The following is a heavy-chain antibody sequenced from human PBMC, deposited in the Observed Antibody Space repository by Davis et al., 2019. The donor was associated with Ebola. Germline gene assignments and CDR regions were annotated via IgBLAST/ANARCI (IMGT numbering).Heavy chain of an antibody. J-gene: IGHJ6*04. CDR3: ARTLGIGDYYYGMDV. CDR1: GGSISSGGYY. CDR2: IYYSGST. V-gene: IGHV4-31*03. Sequence: PSETLSLTCTVSGGSISSGGYYWSWIRQHPGKGLEWIGYIYYSGSTYYNPSLKSRVTISVDTSKNQFSLKLSSVTAADTAVYYCARTLGIGDYYYGMDVWGKGTTVTVSS. D-gene: IGHD3-10*01.